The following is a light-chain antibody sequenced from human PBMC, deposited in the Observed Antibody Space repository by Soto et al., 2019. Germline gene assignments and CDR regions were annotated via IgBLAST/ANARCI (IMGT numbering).Light chain of an antibody. J-gene: IGKJ4*01. CDR2: GAS. V-gene: IGKV3-20*01. CDR1: QSLSGSY. Sequence: EIVLTQSPATLSLSPGERATLSCRASQSLSGSYFAWYQQKPGQAPRLLIYGASSRATGIPDRFSGSGSGTDFTLTISRLEPEDFAVYSCQQYGSSPLTFGGGTKVDI. CDR3: QQYGSSPLT.